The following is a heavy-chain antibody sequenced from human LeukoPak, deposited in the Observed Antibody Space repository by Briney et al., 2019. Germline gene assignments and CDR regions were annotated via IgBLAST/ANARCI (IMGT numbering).Heavy chain of an antibody. CDR1: GFTFSSYG. CDR2: IWYDGSNK. D-gene: IGHD3-22*01. V-gene: IGHV3-33*01. CDR3: ARDVPAYYYDSSDYTDAFDI. J-gene: IGHJ3*02. Sequence: GGSLRLSCAASGFTFSSYGMHWVRQAPGKGLEWVAVIWYDGSNKYYADSVKGRFTISRDNSKNTLYLQMNSLRAEDTAVYYCARDVPAYYYDSSDYTDAFDIWGQGTMVTVSS.